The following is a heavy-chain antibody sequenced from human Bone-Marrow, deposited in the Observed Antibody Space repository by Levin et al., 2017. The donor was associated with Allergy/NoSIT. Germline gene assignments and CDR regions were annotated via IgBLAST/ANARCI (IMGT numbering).Heavy chain of an antibody. J-gene: IGHJ4*02. D-gene: IGHD3-22*01. CDR3: ARPYFYESSAYFDYGY. CDR2: IRSKANSYAT. CDR1: GFTFSGSA. Sequence: PGGSLRLSCAASGFTFSGSAIHWVRQASGKGLEWVGRIRSKANSYATIYTASVKGRFTISRDDSKNTAYLQMNSLKTEDTAVYYCARPYFYESSAYFDYGYWSQGTLVTVSS. V-gene: IGHV3-73*01.